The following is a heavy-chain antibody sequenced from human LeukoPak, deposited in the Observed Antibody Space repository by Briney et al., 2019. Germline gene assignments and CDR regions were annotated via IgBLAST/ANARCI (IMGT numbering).Heavy chain of an antibody. D-gene: IGHD3-9*01. Sequence: GGSLRLSCAASGFTFSSYSMNWVRQAPGKGLEWVSSISSSSSYIYYADSVKGRFTISRDNAKNSLYLQMNSLRAEDTAVYYCATYYYILTGPPMDVWGQGTTVTVSS. J-gene: IGHJ6*02. CDR2: ISSSSSYI. CDR3: ATYYYILTGPPMDV. CDR1: GFTFSSYS. V-gene: IGHV3-21*01.